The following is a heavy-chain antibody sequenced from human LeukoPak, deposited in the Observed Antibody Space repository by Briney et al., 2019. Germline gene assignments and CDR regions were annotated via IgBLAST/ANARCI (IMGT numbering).Heavy chain of an antibody. CDR2: MNPNSGNT. D-gene: IGHD3-3*01. Sequence: ASVKVSCKASGYTFTSYDISWVRQATGQGLEWMGWMNPNSGNTGYAQKFQGRVTMTRNTSISTAYMELSSLRSEDAAVYYCARKVLRYDFWSGYYTGDYYYMDVWGKGTTVTVSS. CDR3: ARKVLRYDFWSGYYTGDYYYMDV. J-gene: IGHJ6*03. V-gene: IGHV1-8*01. CDR1: GYTFTSYD.